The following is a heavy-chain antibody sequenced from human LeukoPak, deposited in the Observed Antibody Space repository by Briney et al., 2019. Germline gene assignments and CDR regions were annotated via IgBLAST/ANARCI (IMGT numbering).Heavy chain of an antibody. CDR3: ARDRNNAGDYGH. Sequence: GGSLRLSCAASGFTFSSYAMSWVRQAPGKGLEWVSAISGSGGSTYYADSVKGRFTISRDNSKNTLYLQMNSLRAEDTAVYYCARDRNNAGDYGHWGQGTLVTVSS. CDR2: ISGSGGST. V-gene: IGHV3-23*01. J-gene: IGHJ4*02. CDR1: GFTFSSYA. D-gene: IGHD4-17*01.